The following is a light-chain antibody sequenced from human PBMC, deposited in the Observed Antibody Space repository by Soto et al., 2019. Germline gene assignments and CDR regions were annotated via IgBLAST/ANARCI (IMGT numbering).Light chain of an antibody. CDR1: QSVSSY. CDR3: QQRSNTPLT. Sequence: EIVLTQSPATLSLSPGERATLSCRASQSVSSYLAWYQQKPGQAPRLLIYDASNRATGIPARFSGSGSGTDFSLTISSPEAEDVAVYYCQQRSNTPLTLGGGTKVEIK. CDR2: DAS. V-gene: IGKV3-11*01. J-gene: IGKJ4*01.